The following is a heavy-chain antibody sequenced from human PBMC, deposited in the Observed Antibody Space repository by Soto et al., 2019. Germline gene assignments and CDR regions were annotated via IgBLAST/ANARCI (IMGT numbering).Heavy chain of an antibody. CDR1: GFTFSSYA. CDR2: ISGSGGST. D-gene: IGHD5-18*01. V-gene: IGHV3-23*01. CDR3: AKDGGYSYGYSPRYYYGMDV. Sequence: EVQLLESGGGLVQPGGSLRLSCAASGFTFSSYAMSWVRQAPGKGLEWVSAISGSGGSTYYADSVKGRFTISRDNSKSTLYLXMNSLRAEDTAVYYCAKDGGYSYGYSPRYYYGMDVWGQGTTVTVSS. J-gene: IGHJ6*02.